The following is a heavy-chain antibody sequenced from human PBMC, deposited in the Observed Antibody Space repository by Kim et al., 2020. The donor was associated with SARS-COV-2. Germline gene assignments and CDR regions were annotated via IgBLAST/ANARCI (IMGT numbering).Heavy chain of an antibody. V-gene: IGHV1-18*01. CDR1: GYIFTSSG. J-gene: IGHJ3*02. CDR3: ARDLNRDHKDEALDI. CDR2: ISPYNGNT. Sequence: ASVKVSCKASGYIFTSSGISWVRQAPGLGLEWMGWISPYNGNTIFAHKFHGRVTMATDTYTSTAYMDLRSLTPDDTPVYYCARDLNRDHKDEALDIWGQG.